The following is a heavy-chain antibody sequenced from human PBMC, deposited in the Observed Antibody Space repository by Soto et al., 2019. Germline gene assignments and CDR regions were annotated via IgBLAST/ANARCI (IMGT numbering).Heavy chain of an antibody. CDR2: IIPLFGTA. CDR3: ARGASTHYYDSSGYYKGPLDY. J-gene: IGHJ4*02. V-gene: IGHV1-69*01. Sequence: QVQLVQSGADVKKPGSSVKVSCKASGGTFNIYSISWVRQAPGQGLEWMGGIIPLFGTAYYAQEFQGRVTITADESTSTAYMELRSLRSEDTAVYFCARGASTHYYDSSGYYKGPLDYWGQGTLVTVSS. CDR1: GGTFNIYS. D-gene: IGHD3-22*01.